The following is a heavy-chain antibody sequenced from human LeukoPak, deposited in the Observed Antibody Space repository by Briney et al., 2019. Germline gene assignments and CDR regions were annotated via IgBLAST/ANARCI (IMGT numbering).Heavy chain of an antibody. V-gene: IGHV1-24*01. J-gene: IGHJ4*02. CDR2: FDPEDGET. D-gene: IGHD3-10*01. Sequence: ASVKVSCKVSGYTLTGLSMHWVQQAPGKGLEWMGGFDPEDGETIYAQKFQGRVTMTEDTSTDTAYMELSSLRSEDTAVYYCATGGDEEGSPQIYYFDYWGQGTLVTVSS. CDR3: ATGGDEEGSPQIYYFDY. CDR1: GYTLTGLS.